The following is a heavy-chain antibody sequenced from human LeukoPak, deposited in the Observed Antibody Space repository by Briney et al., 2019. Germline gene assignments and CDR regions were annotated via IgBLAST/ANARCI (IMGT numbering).Heavy chain of an antibody. Sequence: ASVKVSCRASGYTFTGYYMHWVRQAPGQGLEWMGWINPNSGGTNYAQKFQGRVTMTRDTSISTAYMELSRLRSDDTAVYYCARDSYYDSSGYYSSEYFQHWGQGTLVTVSS. CDR3: ARDSYYDSSGYYSSEYFQH. D-gene: IGHD3-22*01. V-gene: IGHV1-2*02. J-gene: IGHJ1*01. CDR1: GYTFTGYY. CDR2: INPNSGGT.